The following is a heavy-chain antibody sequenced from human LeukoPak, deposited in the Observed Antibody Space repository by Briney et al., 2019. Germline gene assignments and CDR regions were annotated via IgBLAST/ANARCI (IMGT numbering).Heavy chain of an antibody. CDR3: ARDHYDFWSGYYDYFDY. Sequence: GGSLRLSCAASGFTFSSYAMSWVRQAPGKGLEWVSAISGSGGSTYYADSVKGRFTISRDNSKNTLYLQMNSLRAEDTAVYYCARDHYDFWSGYYDYFDYWGQGTLVTVSS. D-gene: IGHD3-3*01. J-gene: IGHJ4*02. V-gene: IGHV3-23*01. CDR1: GFTFSSYA. CDR2: ISGSGGST.